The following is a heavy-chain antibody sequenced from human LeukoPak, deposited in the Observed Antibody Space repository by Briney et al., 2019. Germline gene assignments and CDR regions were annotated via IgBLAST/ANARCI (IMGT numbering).Heavy chain of an antibody. J-gene: IGHJ4*02. CDR2: IWYDGSNK. CDR3: ARDFDYGGKMGFDY. V-gene: IGHV3-33*01. D-gene: IGHD4-23*01. CDR1: GFTFSSYG. Sequence: GGSLRLSCAASGFTFSSYGMHWVRQAPGKGLEWVAVIWYDGSNKYYADSVKGRFTISRDNSKNTLYLQMNSLRAEDTAVYYCARDFDYGGKMGFDYWGQGNRVTVSS.